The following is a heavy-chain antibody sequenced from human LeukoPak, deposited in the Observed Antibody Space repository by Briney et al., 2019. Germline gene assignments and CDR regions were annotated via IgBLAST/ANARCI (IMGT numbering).Heavy chain of an antibody. Sequence: SQTLSLTCAISGDSVSSNSAAWNWIRQSPSRGLEWLGRTYYRSKWYNDYAVSVKSRITINPDTSKNQFSLQLSSVTAADTAVYYCARGLGYVWGSYRYNRGYYFDYWGQGTLVTVSS. V-gene: IGHV6-1*01. CDR1: GDSVSSNSAA. J-gene: IGHJ4*02. CDR3: ARGLGYVWGSYRYNRGYYFDY. D-gene: IGHD3-16*02. CDR2: TYYRSKWYN.